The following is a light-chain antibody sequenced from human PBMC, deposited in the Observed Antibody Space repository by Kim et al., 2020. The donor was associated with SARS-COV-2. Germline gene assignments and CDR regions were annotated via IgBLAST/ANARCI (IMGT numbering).Light chain of an antibody. CDR2: LNSDGSH. Sequence: SVKRTCTLSSGHSSYAIAWHQQQPEKSTRYFMKLNSDGSHSKGDGIPDRFSGSSSGAERYLTISSLQSEDEADYYCQTWGTGILVVFGGGTQLTVL. V-gene: IGLV4-69*01. CDR1: SGHSSYA. J-gene: IGLJ2*01. CDR3: QTWGTGILVV.